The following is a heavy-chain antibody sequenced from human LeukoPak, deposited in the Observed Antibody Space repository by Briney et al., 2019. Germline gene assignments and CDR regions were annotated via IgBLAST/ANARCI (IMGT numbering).Heavy chain of an antibody. D-gene: IGHD7-27*01. Sequence: PSETLSLTCTVSGGSISSYYWSWIRQPPGKGLEWIGYIYTSGSTNYNPSLKSRVTIPVDTSKNQSSLKLSSVTAAGTAVYYCASLNWGSGAFDIWGQGTMVTVSS. J-gene: IGHJ3*02. CDR2: IYTSGST. CDR3: ASLNWGSGAFDI. CDR1: GGSISSYY. V-gene: IGHV4-4*09.